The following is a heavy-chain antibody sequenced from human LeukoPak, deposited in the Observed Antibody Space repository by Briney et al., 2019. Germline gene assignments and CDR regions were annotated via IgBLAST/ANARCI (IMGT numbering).Heavy chain of an antibody. V-gene: IGHV3-74*01. J-gene: IGHJ6*03. CDR1: GFTFSSYW. Sequence: GGSLRLSCAASGFTFSSYWMHWVRQAPGKGLVWVSRINSDGSSTTYADSVRGRFTISRDNAKNTLYLQMNSLRAEDTAVYYCARVMGYQLLAGYFYYMDVWGKGTTVTVSS. CDR2: INSDGSST. D-gene: IGHD2-2*01. CDR3: ARVMGYQLLAGYFYYMDV.